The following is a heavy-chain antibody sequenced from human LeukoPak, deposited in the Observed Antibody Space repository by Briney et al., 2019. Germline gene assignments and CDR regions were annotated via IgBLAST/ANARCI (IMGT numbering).Heavy chain of an antibody. D-gene: IGHD3-10*01. CDR1: GFTFSNYR. V-gene: IGHV3-7*01. CDR2: IKQDGSKR. CDR3: AGRSGSFDY. J-gene: IGHJ4*02. Sequence: GGSLRLSCAASGFTFSNYRMSWVRQAPGKGLEWVANIKQDGSKRNYVDSVKGRFTISRDNAKNSLYLQMNSLRVEDTAVYYCAGRSGSFDYWGQGTLVTVSS.